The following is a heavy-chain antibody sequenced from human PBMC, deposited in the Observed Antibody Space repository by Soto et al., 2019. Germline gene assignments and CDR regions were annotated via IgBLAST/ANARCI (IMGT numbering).Heavy chain of an antibody. D-gene: IGHD5-18*01. CDR3: ARAPSSGYSYGYNYFDY. CDR2: NT. V-gene: IGHV4-59*01. J-gene: IGHJ4*02. Sequence: NTNYNPSLKSRVTISVDTSKNQFSLKLSSVTAADTAVYYCARAPSSGYSYGYNYFDYWGQGTLVTVSS.